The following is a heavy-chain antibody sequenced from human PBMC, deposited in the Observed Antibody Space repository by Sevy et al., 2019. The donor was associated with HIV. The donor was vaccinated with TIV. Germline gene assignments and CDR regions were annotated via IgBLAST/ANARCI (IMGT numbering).Heavy chain of an antibody. CDR1: GGTFSSYA. J-gene: IGHJ4*02. CDR3: ARAPRKQWLVTYYFDY. Sequence: ASVKVSCKASGGTFSSYAISWVRQAPGQGLEWMGGIIPIFGTANYAQTFQGRVTITADESTSTAYMELSSLRSEDTAVYYCARAPRKQWLVTYYFDYWGQGTLVTVSS. V-gene: IGHV1-69*13. CDR2: IIPIFGTA. D-gene: IGHD6-19*01.